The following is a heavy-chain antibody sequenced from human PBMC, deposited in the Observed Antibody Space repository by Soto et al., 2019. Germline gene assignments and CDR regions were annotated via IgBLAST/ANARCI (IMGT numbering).Heavy chain of an antibody. J-gene: IGHJ4*02. D-gene: IGHD5-12*01. CDR1: GYTFTGYY. Sequence: GASVKVSCKAFGYTFTGYYLHWVRQAPGQGLEWMGWINPKSGDTNYAQKFQGRVTMTRDMSITTVYMELNNLSPDDTAVYYCGRGRSGQIVVFYWGQGTPVTVSS. CDR2: INPKSGDT. CDR3: GRGRSGQIVVFY. V-gene: IGHV1-2*02.